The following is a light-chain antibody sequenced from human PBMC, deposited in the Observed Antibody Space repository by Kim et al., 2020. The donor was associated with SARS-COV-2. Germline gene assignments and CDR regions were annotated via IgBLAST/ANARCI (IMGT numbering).Light chain of an antibody. CDR2: RND. CDR1: GSNSVCNT. Sequence: GHRVAISCTAHGSNSVCNTLTWYQQFPGTAPKVVISRNDERPSGLSDRFSCSKSGTSASLAISGLQSEDEADYYCATWDDRLKGVVFGGGTQLTVL. CDR3: ATWDDRLKGVV. V-gene: IGLV1-44*01. J-gene: IGLJ3*02.